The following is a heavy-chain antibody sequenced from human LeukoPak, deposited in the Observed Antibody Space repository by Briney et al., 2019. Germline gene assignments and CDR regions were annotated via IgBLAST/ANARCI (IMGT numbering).Heavy chain of an antibody. Sequence: GGSLRLSCAASGFTFSSYGMHWVRQAPGKGLEWVALIWFDGTYEYYADSVKGRSTISRDNSNKTLYLQMNNLRAEDTAVYYCAKERDYAEDMDVWGKGTTVTVSS. CDR3: AKERDYAEDMDV. CDR2: IWFDGTYE. V-gene: IGHV3-33*06. J-gene: IGHJ6*03. CDR1: GFTFSSYG. D-gene: IGHD4-17*01.